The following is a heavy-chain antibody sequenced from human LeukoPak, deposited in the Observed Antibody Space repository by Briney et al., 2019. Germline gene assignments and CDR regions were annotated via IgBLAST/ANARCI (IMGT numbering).Heavy chain of an antibody. D-gene: IGHD1-7*01. V-gene: IGHV1-24*01. Sequence: ASVTVSCKVSGYTLTELSMHWVRQAPGKGLEWMGGFDPEDGETIYAQKFQGRVTMTEDTSTDTAYMELSSLRSEDTAVYYCARGEELRTYSPFDYWGQGTLVTVSS. CDR3: ARGEELRTYSPFDY. J-gene: IGHJ4*02. CDR1: GYTLTELS. CDR2: FDPEDGET.